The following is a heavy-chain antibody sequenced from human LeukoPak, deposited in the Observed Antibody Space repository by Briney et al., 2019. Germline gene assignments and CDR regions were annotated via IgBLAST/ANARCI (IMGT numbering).Heavy chain of an antibody. V-gene: IGHV4-34*01. CDR1: SGSFSGYY. CDR3: ARGIRDYVWGSYRFQH. Sequence: SETLSLTCAVYSGSFSGYYWGWIRQPPGKGLEWIGEINHSGSTNYNPSLKSRVTISVDTSKNQFSLKLSSVTAADTAVYYCARGIRDYVWGSYRFQHWGQGTLVTVSS. J-gene: IGHJ1*01. D-gene: IGHD3-16*02. CDR2: INHSGST.